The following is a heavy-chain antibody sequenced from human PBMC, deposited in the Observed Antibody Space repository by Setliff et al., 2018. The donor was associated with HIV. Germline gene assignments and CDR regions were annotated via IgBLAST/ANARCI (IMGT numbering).Heavy chain of an antibody. V-gene: IGHV4-4*07. J-gene: IGHJ3*01. D-gene: IGHD2-15*01. CDR3: ARDRIEVVVDGPHDVFDV. CDR1: GGSIRNEDYF. CDR2: FYTSGST. Sequence: SETLSLTCTVSGGSIRNEDYFWSWIRQPAGKGLEWIGRFYTSGSTNYNPSLTSRVTLSVDTSKNQFFLKLTSLSAADTAVYYCARDRIEVVVDGPHDVFDVWGRGATVTV.